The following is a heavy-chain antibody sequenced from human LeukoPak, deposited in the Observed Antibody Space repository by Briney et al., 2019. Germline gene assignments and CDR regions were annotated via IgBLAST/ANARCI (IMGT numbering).Heavy chain of an antibody. Sequence: PSETLSLTCAVSGGSFGDFYWSWIRQPPGKGLEWIGEINHSGYTNFYPSLKSRITISVDTSKNQFSLRLSSVTAADTAVYYCARNDYFGINNGMDVWGQGTTVTVS. CDR1: GGSFGDFY. D-gene: IGHD2/OR15-2a*01. J-gene: IGHJ6*02. CDR2: INHSGYT. V-gene: IGHV4-34*01. CDR3: ARNDYFGINNGMDV.